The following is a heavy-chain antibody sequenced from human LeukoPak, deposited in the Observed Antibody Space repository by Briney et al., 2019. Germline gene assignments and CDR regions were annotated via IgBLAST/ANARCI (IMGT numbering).Heavy chain of an antibody. CDR1: GGTFSSYA. V-gene: IGHV1-69*13. CDR2: IIPIFGTA. CDR3: AREGVGVRDSVAFDI. D-gene: IGHD3-10*01. Sequence: ASVKVSCKASGGTFSSYAISWVRQAPGQGLEWMGGIIPIFGTANYAQKFQGRVTITADESTSTAYMELSSPRSEDTAVYYCAREGVGVRDSVAFDIWGQGTMVTVSS. J-gene: IGHJ3*02.